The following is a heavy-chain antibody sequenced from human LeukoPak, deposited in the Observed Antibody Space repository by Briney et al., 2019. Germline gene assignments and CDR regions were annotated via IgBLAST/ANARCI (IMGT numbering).Heavy chain of an antibody. CDR3: AIMHGYYDGSGYWVQ. CDR2: ITTSGATT. D-gene: IGHD3-22*01. J-gene: IGHJ4*02. Sequence: GGSLRLSCAASGFTFSSYGMSWVRQAPGKGLEWVSFITTSGATTSYADSVKGRFTISRDNPRNTLYMQMNSLRDEDTALYYCAIMHGYYDGSGYWVQWGQGTLVTVSS. V-gene: IGHV3-23*01. CDR1: GFTFSSYG.